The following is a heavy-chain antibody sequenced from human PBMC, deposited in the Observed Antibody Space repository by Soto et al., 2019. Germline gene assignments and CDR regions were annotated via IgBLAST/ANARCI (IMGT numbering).Heavy chain of an antibody. CDR1: GYSFTSYW. V-gene: IGHV5-10-1*01. D-gene: IGHD6-13*01. CDR2: IDPSDSYT. J-gene: IGHJ4*02. Sequence: GESLKISCKGSGYSFTSYWISWVRQMPGKGLEWMGRIDPSDSYTNYSPSFQGHVTISADKSISTAYLQWSSLKASDTAMYYCAKSAPYSSSRIFDYWGQGTLVTVSS. CDR3: AKSAPYSSSRIFDY.